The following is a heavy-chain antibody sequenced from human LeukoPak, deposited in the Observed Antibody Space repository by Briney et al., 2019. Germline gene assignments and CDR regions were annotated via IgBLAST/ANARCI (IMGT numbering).Heavy chain of an antibody. D-gene: IGHD5-12*01. V-gene: IGHV1-18*01. Sequence: ASVKVSCKASGYTFTSYGISWVRQAPGQGLEWMGWISAYNGNTNYAQKLQGRVTMTTDTSTSTAYMELRSLRSDDTAVYYCARVLLYGGYGPGIALSHYYMDVWGKGTTVTVSS. J-gene: IGHJ6*03. CDR2: ISAYNGNT. CDR1: GYTFTSYG. CDR3: ARVLLYGGYGPGIALSHYYMDV.